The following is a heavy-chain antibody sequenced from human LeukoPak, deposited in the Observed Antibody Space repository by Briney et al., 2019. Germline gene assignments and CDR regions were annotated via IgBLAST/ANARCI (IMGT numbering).Heavy chain of an antibody. J-gene: IGHJ4*02. D-gene: IGHD5-24*01. CDR2: IYTSGST. CDR3: ARDGPRSDGYNNFDY. Sequence: PSETLSLTCAVYGDSISSNYWSWIRQPAGKGLEWIGRIYTSGSTNYNPSLKSRVTISVDTSKNQFSLKLSSVTAADTAVYYCARDGPRSDGYNNFDYWGQGTLVTVSS. CDR1: GDSISSNY. V-gene: IGHV4-4*07.